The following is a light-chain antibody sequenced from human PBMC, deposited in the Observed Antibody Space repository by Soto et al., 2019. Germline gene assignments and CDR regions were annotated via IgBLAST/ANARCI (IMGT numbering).Light chain of an antibody. Sequence: QSVLTQPPSVSGAPGQRVTISCTGSSSNIGAGYDVHWYQQLPGTAPKLLIYGNSNRPSGVPDRFSGSKSGTSASLAITGLQAEDEADYSCQSYDSSLSGPYVFGTGPKVTVL. V-gene: IGLV1-40*01. CDR1: SSNIGAGYD. CDR2: GNS. J-gene: IGLJ1*01. CDR3: QSYDSSLSGPYV.